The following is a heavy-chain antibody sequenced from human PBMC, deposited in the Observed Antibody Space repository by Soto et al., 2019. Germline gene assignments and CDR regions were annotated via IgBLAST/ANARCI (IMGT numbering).Heavy chain of an antibody. J-gene: IGHJ4*02. V-gene: IGHV4-34*01. Sequence: PSETLSLTCGVYGRSFTGFYWSWIRQPPGKGLEWLGEITHSGTTDYNPSLKSRLTISVDTSRQQFSLKLTSVTAADTAVYYCARSTSGSYFDYWGQGTLVTVSS. CDR1: GRSFTGFY. CDR2: ITHSGTT. D-gene: IGHD1-26*01. CDR3: ARSTSGSYFDY.